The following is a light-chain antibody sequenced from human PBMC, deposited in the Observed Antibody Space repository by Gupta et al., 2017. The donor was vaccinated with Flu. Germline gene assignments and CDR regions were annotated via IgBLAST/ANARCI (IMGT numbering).Light chain of an antibody. CDR2: NNN. CDR3: AAWDDSLSGDV. V-gene: IGLV1-44*01. J-gene: IGLJ1*01. CDR1: GSNIGSNA. Sequence: QSVLTQPPSASGTPGQRVTISCSGSGSNIGSNAVNWYQHLPGTPPKLLIYNNNQRPSGVPARFSGSKSGTSASLAISGLQVEDEADYYCAAWDDSLSGDVFGTGTKVTVL.